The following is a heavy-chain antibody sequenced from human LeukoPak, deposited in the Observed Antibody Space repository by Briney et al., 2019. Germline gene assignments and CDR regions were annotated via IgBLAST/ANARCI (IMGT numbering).Heavy chain of an antibody. V-gene: IGHV1-46*01. Sequence: ASVKVSCKAPGYTFTSYYMHWVRQAPGQGLEWMGIINPSGGSTSYAQKFQGRVTMTRDTSTSTVYMELSSLRSEDTAVYYCARDLDSSSWYAPRWMADYWGQGTLVTVSS. D-gene: IGHD6-13*01. J-gene: IGHJ4*02. CDR2: INPSGGST. CDR1: GYTFTSYY. CDR3: ARDLDSSSWYAPRWMADY.